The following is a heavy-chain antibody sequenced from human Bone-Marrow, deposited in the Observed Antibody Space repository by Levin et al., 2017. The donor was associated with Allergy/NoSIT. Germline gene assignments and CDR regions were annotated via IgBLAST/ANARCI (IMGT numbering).Heavy chain of an antibody. D-gene: IGHD5-12*01. Sequence: GESLKISCEASGYMFASYGISWLRQAPGQGLEWMGWVNIDDGRTNYARKFQGRVTMTAESSMNTAYMELSSLSSQDTAVYYCATGYSGYLKVWGQGTPVIVSS. V-gene: IGHV1-18*04. CDR2: VNIDDGRT. CDR3: ATGYSGYLKV. CDR1: GYMFASYG. J-gene: IGHJ4*02.